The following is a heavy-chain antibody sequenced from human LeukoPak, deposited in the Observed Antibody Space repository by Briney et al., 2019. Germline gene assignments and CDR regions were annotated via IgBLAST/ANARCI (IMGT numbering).Heavy chain of an antibody. D-gene: IGHD4-23*01. V-gene: IGHV1-2*02. CDR1: GYTFTGYY. CDR3: ARDKGDYGGNDY. CDR2: INPNSGGT. J-gene: IGHJ4*02. Sequence: VASVKVSCKASGYTFTGYYMHWVRQAPGQGLEWMGWINPNSGGTNYAQKFQGRVTMTRDTSISTAYMELSSLRSEDTAVYYCARDKGDYGGNDYWGQGTLVTVSS.